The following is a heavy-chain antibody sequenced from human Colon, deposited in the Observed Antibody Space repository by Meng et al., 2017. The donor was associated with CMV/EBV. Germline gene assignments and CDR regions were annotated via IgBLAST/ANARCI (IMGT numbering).Heavy chain of an antibody. D-gene: IGHD3-3*01. CDR1: GFTFSTYG. Sequence: GGSLRLSCAASGFTFSTYGMHWVRQAPGKGLEWVAYIRSDGTKTYYADSVKGRFIISRDDSKNTLYMEMNSLRAEDTAVYYCAKGSLEWLYYGMDVWGQGTTVTVSS. CDR2: IRSDGTKT. J-gene: IGHJ6*02. V-gene: IGHV3-30*02. CDR3: AKGSLEWLYYGMDV.